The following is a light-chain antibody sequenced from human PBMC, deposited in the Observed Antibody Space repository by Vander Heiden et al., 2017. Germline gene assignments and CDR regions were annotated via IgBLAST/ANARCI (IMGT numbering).Light chain of an antibody. CDR2: RNN. CDR3: AAWDDSLSGVV. J-gene: IGLJ2*01. CDR1: SSNIGSKY. V-gene: IGLV1-47*01. Sequence: QSVLTQPPSASGTPGQRVTISCSGSSSNIGSKYVDWYQQLPGTAPKLLIYRNNQRPSGVPDRFSGSKSGTSASLAISGLRSEDEADYYCAAWDDSLSGVVFGGGTKLTVL.